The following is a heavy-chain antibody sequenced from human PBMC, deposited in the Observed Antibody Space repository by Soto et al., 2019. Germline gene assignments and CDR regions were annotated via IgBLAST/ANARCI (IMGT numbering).Heavy chain of an antibody. J-gene: IGHJ4*02. D-gene: IGHD3-10*01. V-gene: IGHV4-59*08. CDR1: GGSISSYY. CDR3: ASHYYGSGSYGHFDY. Sequence: QVQLQESGPGLVKPSETLSLTCTVSGGSISSYYWSWIRQPPGKGLEWIGYIYSSGSTNYNPSLKSRVTISVDTSKNQFSLKLSSVTAADTAVYYCASHYYGSGSYGHFDYWGQGTLVTVSS. CDR2: IYSSGST.